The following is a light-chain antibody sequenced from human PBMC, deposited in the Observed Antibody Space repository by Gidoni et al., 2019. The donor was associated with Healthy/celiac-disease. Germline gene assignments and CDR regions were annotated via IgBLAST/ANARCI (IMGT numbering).Light chain of an antibody. V-gene: IGKV4-1*01. CDR3: QQYYSTPPWT. J-gene: IGKJ1*01. CDR1: QSVLYSSNHKKY. CDR2: LAS. Sequence: DIVMTQSPDSQAVSLSERATINCKSSQSVLYSSNHKKYLAWYQQKPGQPPKLLIYLASTRESGVPDRFSGSGSGTDFTLTISSLQAEDVAVYYCQQYYSTPPWTFGQGTKVEIK.